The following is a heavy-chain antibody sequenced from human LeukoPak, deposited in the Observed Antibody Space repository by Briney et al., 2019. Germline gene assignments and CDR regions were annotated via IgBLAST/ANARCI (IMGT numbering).Heavy chain of an antibody. J-gene: IGHJ4*02. CDR2: ISGSGGST. CDR3: AKDFSGDYYGSSGYYY. CDR1: GFTFSSYA. D-gene: IGHD3-22*01. Sequence: GGSLRLSCAASGFTFSSYAMCWVRQPPGKGLEWVSSISGSGGSTYYADSVKGRFTISRDNSKNTLYLQMNSLRAEDTAVYYCAKDFSGDYYGSSGYYYWGQGTLVTVSS. V-gene: IGHV3-23*01.